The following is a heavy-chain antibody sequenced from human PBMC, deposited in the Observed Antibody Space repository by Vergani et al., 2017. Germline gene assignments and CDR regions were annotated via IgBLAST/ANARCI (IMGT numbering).Heavy chain of an antibody. Sequence: QVQLQESGPGLVKPSQTLSLTCTVSGGSISSGDYYWTWIRQPPGKGREWIGYIDKTGSTFYSPSLRSRVVIPIDTSKNRFSLMMNSVNPADTAGYYCGRVPLYYGLKVDLWGQGTMVTVS. CDR2: IDKTGST. J-gene: IGHJ3*01. D-gene: IGHD3-10*01. V-gene: IGHV4-30-4*08. CDR3: GRVPLYYGLKVDL. CDR1: GGSISSGDYY.